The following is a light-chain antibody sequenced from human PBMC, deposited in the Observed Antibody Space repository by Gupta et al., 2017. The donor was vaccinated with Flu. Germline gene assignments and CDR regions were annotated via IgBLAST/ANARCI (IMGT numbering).Light chain of an antibody. CDR3: AAWDDSLNGHYV. Sequence: SNIGSNTVNWYQQVPGTAPKLLMYGNNQRPSGVPDRFSCSKSGTSASLAISGLQSEDEADYYCAAWDDSLNGHYVFGTGTKVTVL. J-gene: IGLJ1*01. CDR1: SNIGSNT. CDR2: GNN. V-gene: IGLV1-44*01.